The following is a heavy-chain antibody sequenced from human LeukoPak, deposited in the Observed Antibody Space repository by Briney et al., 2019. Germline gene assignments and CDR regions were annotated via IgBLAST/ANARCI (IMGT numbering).Heavy chain of an antibody. V-gene: IGHV3-23*01. CDR3: AKDLCSTVVTPLCWYFDL. CDR1: GFTFSNYV. D-gene: IGHD4-23*01. CDR2: ISGSGGST. J-gene: IGHJ2*01. Sequence: GGSLRLSCAASGFTFSNYVMSWVRQAPGKGLEWVSDISGSGGSTHYADSVKGRFTISGDNSKNTLYLQMNSLRAEDTAVYYCAKDLCSTVVTPLCWYFDLWGRGTLVTVSS.